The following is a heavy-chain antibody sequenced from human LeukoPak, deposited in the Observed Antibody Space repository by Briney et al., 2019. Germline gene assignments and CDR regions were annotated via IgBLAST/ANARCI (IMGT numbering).Heavy chain of an antibody. D-gene: IGHD3-10*01. V-gene: IGHV4-59*11. CDR3: AREGTDQYYYYYMDV. J-gene: IGHJ6*03. Sequence: PSETLSLTCTVSGGSIRSHYWSWIRQPPGKGLEWIGYIYYSGSTNYNPSLKSRVTISLDTSKNQFSLKLSSVTAADTAVYYYAREGTDQYYYYYMDVWGKGTTVTVSS. CDR1: GGSIRSHY. CDR2: IYYSGST.